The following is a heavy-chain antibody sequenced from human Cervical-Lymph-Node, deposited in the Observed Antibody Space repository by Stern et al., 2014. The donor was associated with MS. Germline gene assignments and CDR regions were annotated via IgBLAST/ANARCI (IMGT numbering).Heavy chain of an antibody. V-gene: IGHV1-18*01. CDR2: IIGYKGNT. D-gene: IGHD5-24*01. CDR3: ARGYIMDV. J-gene: IGHJ6*02. Sequence: QVQLVQSGPEVKKPGASVRVSCKGSGYTFSSYGISWVRQTPGQGLEWMGWIIGYKGNTNYAQKFQDRVTMTTDTSTSIAYLELRSLRSDDTAFYYCARGYIMDVWGQGTTVIVSS. CDR1: GYTFSSYG.